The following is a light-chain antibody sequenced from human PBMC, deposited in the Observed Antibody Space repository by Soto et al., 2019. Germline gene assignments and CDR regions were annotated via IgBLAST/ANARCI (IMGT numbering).Light chain of an antibody. CDR2: DAS. CDR1: QGVGRF. Sequence: EIVLTQSPATLSLSPGERAALSCRASQGVGRFLAWYQQKPGQAPRLLIYDASNRATGIPARISGSGSETDFTLAIDNLEPEDFAVYYCQQRGGWPLTFGGGTKVEIK. CDR3: QQRGGWPLT. V-gene: IGKV3-11*01. J-gene: IGKJ4*01.